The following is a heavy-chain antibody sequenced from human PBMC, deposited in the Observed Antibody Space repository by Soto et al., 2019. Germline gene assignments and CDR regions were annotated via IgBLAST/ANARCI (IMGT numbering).Heavy chain of an antibody. J-gene: IGHJ4*02. Sequence: SVKVSCKASGRTFSSYTITWVRQAPGQGLEWMGGITPMFGTPNYAQKFRGRVTITADESSSTAHMELSSLRSEDTAMYFCARDGTLYDSRAYYYLYWGQGTLVTVSS. V-gene: IGHV1-69*13. CDR2: ITPMFGTP. CDR3: ARDGTLYDSRAYYYLY. D-gene: IGHD3-22*01. CDR1: GRTFSSYT.